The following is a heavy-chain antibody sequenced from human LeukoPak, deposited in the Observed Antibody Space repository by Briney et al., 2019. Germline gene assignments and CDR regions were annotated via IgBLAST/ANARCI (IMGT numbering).Heavy chain of an antibody. Sequence: GGSLGLSCAASGFTFSSYAMHWVRQAPGKGLEYVSAISSNGGSTNYANSVKGRFTISRDNSKNTLYLQMGSLRAEDMAVYYCARKNVVVPAAYEYWGQGTLVTVSS. J-gene: IGHJ4*02. V-gene: IGHV3-64*01. D-gene: IGHD2-2*01. CDR2: ISSNGGST. CDR1: GFTFSSYA. CDR3: ARKNVVVPAAYEY.